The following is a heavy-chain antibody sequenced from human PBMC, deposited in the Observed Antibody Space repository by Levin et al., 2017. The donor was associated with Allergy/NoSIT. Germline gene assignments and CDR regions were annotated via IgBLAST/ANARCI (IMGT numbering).Heavy chain of an antibody. Sequence: ASVKVSCKASGYTFTGYHIHWVRQAPGQGLEWMGWFNPNSGGADYAQKFQGRVTMTRDTSFSTAYMELSRLRSDDTAVYYCVRVYYYDGSGYYYEDSWGQGTLVSVSS. CDR2: FNPNSGGA. CDR1: GYTFTGYH. V-gene: IGHV1-2*02. D-gene: IGHD3-22*01. CDR3: VRVYYYDGSGYYYEDS. J-gene: IGHJ4*02.